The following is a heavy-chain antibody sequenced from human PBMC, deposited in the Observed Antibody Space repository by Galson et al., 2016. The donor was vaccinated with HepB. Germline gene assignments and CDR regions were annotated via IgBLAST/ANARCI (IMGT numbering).Heavy chain of an antibody. CDR2: IYKTGTT. CDR1: GDSISSFY. CDR3: ARGVTGTPYFDF. Sequence: SETLSLTCTVSGDSISSFYWSWIRQPPGKGLEWIGYIYKTGTTSYSPSLKGRVTVSVDTSKNQFSLKLRSVTAADTAVYYCARGVTGTPYFDFWGQGAPVTVSS. J-gene: IGHJ4*02. D-gene: IGHD2-21*02. V-gene: IGHV4-59*01.